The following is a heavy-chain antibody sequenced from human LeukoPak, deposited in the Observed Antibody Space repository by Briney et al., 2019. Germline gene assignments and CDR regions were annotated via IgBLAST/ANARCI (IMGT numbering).Heavy chain of an antibody. CDR3: ARRSDVIGAI. CDR1: GSTFTHQW. V-gene: IGHV5-51*01. J-gene: IGHJ4*02. D-gene: IGHD3-10*01. Sequence: RGESLQISCKSSGSTFTHQWIGWVRQQSGRGLEGMGIIYPRDSDTRYSPSFQGHVSISADTSINTAYLGWSRLEASDTAIYYCARRSDVIGAIWGQGTLVTVSS. CDR2: IYPRDSDT.